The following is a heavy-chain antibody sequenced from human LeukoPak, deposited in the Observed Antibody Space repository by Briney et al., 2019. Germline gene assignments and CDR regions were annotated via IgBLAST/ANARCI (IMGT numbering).Heavy chain of an antibody. CDR1: GGSFSSGSYY. CDR2: IYYSGST. CDR3: ASGYYYGSGSYGYYYGMDV. Sequence: SETLSLTCTVSGGSFSSGSYYWSWIRQPPGKGLEWIGYIYYSGSTNYNPSLKSRVTISVDTSKNQFSLKLSSVTAADTAVYYCASGYYYGSGSYGYYYGMDVWGQGTTVTVSS. D-gene: IGHD3-10*01. J-gene: IGHJ6*02. V-gene: IGHV4-61*01.